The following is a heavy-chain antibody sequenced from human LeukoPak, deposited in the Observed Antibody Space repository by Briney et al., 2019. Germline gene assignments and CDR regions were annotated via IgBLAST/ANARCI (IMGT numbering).Heavy chain of an antibody. Sequence: ASVKVSCKASGYTFTGYYMHWVRQAPGQGLEWMGWINPNSGGTNYAQKFQGRVTMTRDTSISTAYMELSRLRSDDTALYYCARAGVWDYSDTSGYHNGAFDIWGQGTMVTASS. J-gene: IGHJ3*02. D-gene: IGHD3-22*01. CDR3: ARAGVWDYSDTSGYHNGAFDI. CDR1: GYTFTGYY. V-gene: IGHV1-2*02. CDR2: INPNSGGT.